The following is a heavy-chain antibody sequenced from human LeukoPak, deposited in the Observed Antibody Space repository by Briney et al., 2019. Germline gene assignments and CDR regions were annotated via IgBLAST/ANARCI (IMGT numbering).Heavy chain of an antibody. CDR3: ARGEDSTVVTPYYMDV. CDR1: GYTFTGYY. CDR2: INPNSGGT. D-gene: IGHD4-23*01. V-gene: IGHV1-2*02. J-gene: IGHJ6*03. Sequence: GASVKVSCKASGYTFTGYYMHWVRQAPGQGLEWMGWINPNSGGTNYAQKFQGRVTMTRDTSISTAYMELSRLRSDDTAVYYCARGEDSTVVTPYYMDVWGKGTTVTVSS.